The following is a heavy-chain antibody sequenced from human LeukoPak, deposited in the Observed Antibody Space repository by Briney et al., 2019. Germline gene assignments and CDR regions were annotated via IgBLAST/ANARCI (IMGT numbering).Heavy chain of an antibody. D-gene: IGHD3-10*01. J-gene: IGHJ5*02. Sequence: PSETLSLTCAVYGGSFSGYYWSWIRQPPGKGLEWIGEINHSGSTNYNPSLKSRVTISVDTSKNQFSLKLSSVTAADTAVYYCARGWRRLFNGSGSYFSMSRSWFDPWGQGTLVTVSS. CDR1: GGSFSGYY. CDR3: ARGWRRLFNGSGSYFSMSRSWFDP. CDR2: INHSGST. V-gene: IGHV4-34*01.